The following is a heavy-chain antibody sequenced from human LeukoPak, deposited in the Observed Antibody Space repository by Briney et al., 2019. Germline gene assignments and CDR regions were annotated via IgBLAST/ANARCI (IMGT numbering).Heavy chain of an antibody. CDR1: GGSISSYY. D-gene: IGHD3-10*01. CDR2: IYYSGST. CDR3: ARGADYYGSGSFNGMDV. J-gene: IGHJ6*02. Sequence: PSETLSLTCTVSGGSISSYYWSWIRQPPGKGLEWIGYIYYSGSTNYNPSLKSRVTISVDTSKNQFSLKLSSVTAADTAVYYCARGADYYGSGSFNGMDVWGQGTTVTVSS. V-gene: IGHV4-59*01.